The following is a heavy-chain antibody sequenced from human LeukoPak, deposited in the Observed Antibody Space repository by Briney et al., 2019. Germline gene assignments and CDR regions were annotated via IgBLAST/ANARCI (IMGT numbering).Heavy chain of an antibody. J-gene: IGHJ4*02. CDR2: INHSGRT. Sequence: SETLSLTCAVSGGSFSGYYWTWIRQPPGKGLEWIGEINHSGRTNYNPSLKSRVIISVDTSKNQFSLKLSSVTAADTAVYYCVRDRGNHVTDYWGQGTLVTVSS. D-gene: IGHD1-14*01. CDR1: GGSFSGYY. CDR3: VRDRGNHVTDY. V-gene: IGHV4-34*01.